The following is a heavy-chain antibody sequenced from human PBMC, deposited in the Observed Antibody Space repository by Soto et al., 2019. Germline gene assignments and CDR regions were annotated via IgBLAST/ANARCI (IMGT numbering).Heavy chain of an antibody. J-gene: IGHJ4*02. D-gene: IGHD3-9*01. CDR1: GGSISSSSYY. V-gene: IGHV4-39*01. CDR2: IYYSGTT. CDR3: ARHRGYYDILTGYYTELNFDY. Sequence: ETLSLTCTVSGGSISSSSYYWGWIRQPPGKGLVWIGSIYYSGTTYYNPSLKSRVTISVDTSKNQFSLKLSSVTAADTAVYYCARHRGYYDILTGYYTELNFDYWGQGTLVTSPQ.